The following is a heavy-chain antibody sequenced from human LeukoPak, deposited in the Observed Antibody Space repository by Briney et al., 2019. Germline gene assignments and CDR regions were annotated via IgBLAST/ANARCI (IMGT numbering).Heavy chain of an antibody. CDR3: ARAGWLRLNYFDY. V-gene: IGHV3-21*04. Sequence: GGSLRLSCAASGFTFSSYSMNWVRQAPGKGLEWVSSISSSSSYIYYADSVKGRFTISRDNAKNSLYLQMNSLRAEDTAVYYCARAGWLRLNYFDYWGQGTLVTVSS. CDR2: ISSSSSYI. J-gene: IGHJ4*02. D-gene: IGHD5-12*01. CDR1: GFTFSSYS.